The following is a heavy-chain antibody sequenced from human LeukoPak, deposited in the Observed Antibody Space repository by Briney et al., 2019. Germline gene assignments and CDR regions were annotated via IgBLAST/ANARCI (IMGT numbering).Heavy chain of an antibody. J-gene: IGHJ4*02. Sequence: GASVKVSCKASGYTFTGYYMHWVRQAPGQGLEWMGWINPNNGGTNYAQKCQGRVTMTTDTSISTAYMELSRLRSDDTAMYYCARKAFSDYWGQGTLVTVSS. CDR1: GYTFTGYY. CDR3: ARKAFSDY. V-gene: IGHV1-2*02. D-gene: IGHD3-3*01. CDR2: INPNNGGT.